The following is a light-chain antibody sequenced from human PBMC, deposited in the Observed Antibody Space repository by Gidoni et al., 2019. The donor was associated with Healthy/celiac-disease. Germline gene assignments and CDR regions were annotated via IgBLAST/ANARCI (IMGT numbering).Light chain of an antibody. CDR2: GAS. Sequence: EIVMTQSPATLSVSPGERATLSCRASQSVSSNLAWYQQKPGQAPRPLIYGASTRATGIPARFRGSGSGTEFTLTISSLQSEDFAVYYCQQYNNCPPLTFGGGTKVEIK. J-gene: IGKJ4*01. CDR1: QSVSSN. CDR3: QQYNNCPPLT. V-gene: IGKV3-15*01.